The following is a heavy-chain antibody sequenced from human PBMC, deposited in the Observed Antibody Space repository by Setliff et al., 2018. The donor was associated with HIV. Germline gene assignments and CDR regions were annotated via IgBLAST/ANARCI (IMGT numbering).Heavy chain of an antibody. CDR3: ARQGSGYKNWFDP. Sequence: LGESLKISCKASGYSLTTNWIGWVRQVHGKGLEWMGITYPDDSDTWYSPSFKGQVIMSVDKSINTAYLQWISLKASDTAMYYCARQGSGYKNWFDPWGQGTLVTVS. V-gene: IGHV5-51*01. CDR2: TYPDDSDT. J-gene: IGHJ5*02. D-gene: IGHD5-12*01. CDR1: GYSLTTNW.